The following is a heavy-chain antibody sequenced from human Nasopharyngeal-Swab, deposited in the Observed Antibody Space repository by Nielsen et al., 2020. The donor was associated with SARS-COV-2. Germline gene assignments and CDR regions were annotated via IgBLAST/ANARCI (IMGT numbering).Heavy chain of an antibody. CDR1: GGTFSSYA. CDR3: ARDRGSYGYFKYHYYYMDV. Sequence: SVKVSCKASGGTFSSYAISWVRQAPGQGLEWMGGIIPIFGTANYAQKFQGRVTITADESTSTAYMELSSLGSEDTAVYYCARDRGSYGYFKYHYYYMDVWGKGTTVTVSS. V-gene: IGHV1-69*13. CDR2: IIPIFGTA. D-gene: IGHD5-18*01. J-gene: IGHJ6*03.